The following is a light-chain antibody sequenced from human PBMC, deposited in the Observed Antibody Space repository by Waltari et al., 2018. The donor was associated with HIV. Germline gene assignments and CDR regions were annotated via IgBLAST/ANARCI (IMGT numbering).Light chain of an antibody. CDR3: AAWDDSLSGV. V-gene: IGLV1-47*01. CDR2: RNN. J-gene: IGLJ2*01. Sequence: QSVLTQPPSASGPPGQRVTLPCSAGSPNTGNHHLSWYQQFPGTAPKPLIYRNNQRPSGVPDRFSGSKSGTSASLVISGLRSEDEADYYCAAWDDSLSGVFGGGTKVTVL. CDR1: SPNTGNHH.